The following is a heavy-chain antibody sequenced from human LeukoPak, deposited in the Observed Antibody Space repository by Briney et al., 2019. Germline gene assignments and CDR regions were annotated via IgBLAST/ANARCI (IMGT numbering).Heavy chain of an antibody. CDR3: ATDLLGRAGY. V-gene: IGHV1-24*01. J-gene: IGHJ4*02. Sequence: GASVKVSCKASGYTFTSYYMHWVRQAPGQGLEWMGGFDPEDGETIYAQKFQGRVTMTEDTSTDTAYMELSSLRSEDTAVYYCATDLLGRAGYWGQGTLVTVSS. D-gene: IGHD2-8*02. CDR2: FDPEDGET. CDR1: GYTFTSYY.